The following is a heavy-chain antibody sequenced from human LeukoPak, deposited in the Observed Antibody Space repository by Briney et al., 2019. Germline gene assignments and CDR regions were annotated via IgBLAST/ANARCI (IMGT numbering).Heavy chain of an antibody. CDR2: MNPSSGNT. CDR3: ARAQIVVVPAATDSAFDI. V-gene: IGHV1-8*02. J-gene: IGHJ3*02. D-gene: IGHD2-2*01. CDR1: GYTFTSYD. Sequence: ASVKVSCKASGYTFTSYDINWVRQATGQGLEWMGWMNPSSGNTGYAQKFQGRVTMTRNTSISTAYMELSSLRSEDTAVYYCARAQIVVVPAATDSAFDIWGQGTMVTVSS.